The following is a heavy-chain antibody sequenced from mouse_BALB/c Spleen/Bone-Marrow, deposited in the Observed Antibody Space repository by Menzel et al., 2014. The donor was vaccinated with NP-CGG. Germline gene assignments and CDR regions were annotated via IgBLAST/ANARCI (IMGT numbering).Heavy chain of an antibody. CDR2: IDPANGNT. CDR1: GFNIKDTY. CDR3: TDSYYYDGLYFDY. V-gene: IGHV14-3*02. D-gene: IGHD1-1*01. Sequence: EVQLVESGAELVKPGASVKLSCTASGFNIKDTYLHWVKQRPEQGLEWIGRIDPANGNTEYDPKFQGKATITADTSSNTAYLQLSSLASEDTAVYYCTDSYYYDGLYFDYWGQGTTLTVSS. J-gene: IGHJ2*01.